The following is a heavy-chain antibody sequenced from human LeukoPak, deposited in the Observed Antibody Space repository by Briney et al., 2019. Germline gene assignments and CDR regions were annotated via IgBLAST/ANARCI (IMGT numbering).Heavy chain of an antibody. D-gene: IGHD3-10*01. CDR1: GFTFNSYA. CDR3: AKDTVIQGVFDY. CDR2: ISDSGGST. J-gene: IGHJ4*02. V-gene: IGHV3-23*01. Sequence: AGGSLRLSCAASGFTFNSYAMSWVRQAPGKGLEWVSTISDSGGSTYYADSVKGRFTISRDNSKNTLYLQVNSLRAEDTALYYCAKDTVIQGVFDYWGQGTLVIVSS.